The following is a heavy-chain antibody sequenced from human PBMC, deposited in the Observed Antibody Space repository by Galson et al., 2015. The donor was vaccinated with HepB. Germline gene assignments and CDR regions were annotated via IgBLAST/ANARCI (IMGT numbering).Heavy chain of an antibody. J-gene: IGHJ6*02. CDR3: ARKTDYYDSSGYWDMDV. D-gene: IGHD3-22*01. CDR1: GFTFSSYE. V-gene: IGHV3-48*03. Sequence: SLRLSCAASGFTFSSYEMNWVRQAPGKGLEWVSYISSSCSTIYYADSVKGRFTISRDNAKNSLYLQMNSLRAEDTAVYYCARKTDYYDSSGYWDMDVWGQGTTVTVSS. CDR2: ISSSCSTI.